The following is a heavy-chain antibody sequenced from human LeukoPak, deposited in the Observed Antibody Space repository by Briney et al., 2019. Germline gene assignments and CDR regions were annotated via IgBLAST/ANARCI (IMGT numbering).Heavy chain of an antibody. Sequence: GGSLRLSCAASGFTFSSYWMTWVRQAPGKGLEWVSYISSSGSTIYYADSVKGRFTISRDNAKNSLYLQMNSLRAEDTAVYYCAELGITTIGGVWGKGTTVTISS. D-gene: IGHD3-10*02. CDR1: GFTFSSYW. CDR2: ISSSGSTI. CDR3: AELGITTIGGV. V-gene: IGHV3-48*04. J-gene: IGHJ6*04.